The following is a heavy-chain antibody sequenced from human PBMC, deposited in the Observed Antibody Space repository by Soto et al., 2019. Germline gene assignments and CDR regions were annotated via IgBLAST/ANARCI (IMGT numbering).Heavy chain of an antibody. CDR3: VRDKYSNYVNYFDP. CDR2: ISSSGSTT. CDR1: VFTFTDYY. Sequence: GGPLSPSCAASVFTFTDYYMGWIRPAPGKGLEWVSYISSSGSTTYYATSVKGGFTISRDNAKNSRYLQMTSLRAEDTASYCCVRDKYSNYVNYFDPWGQGTLVPVSS. V-gene: IGHV3-11*01. J-gene: IGHJ5*02. D-gene: IGHD4-4*01.